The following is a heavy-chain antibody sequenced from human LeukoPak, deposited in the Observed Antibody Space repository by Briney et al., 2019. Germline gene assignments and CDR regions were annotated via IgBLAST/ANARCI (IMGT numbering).Heavy chain of an antibody. CDR2: ISSSSSYI. CDR1: GFTFSSYS. J-gene: IGHJ6*03. D-gene: IGHD6-25*01. CDR3: ARPARYYYYYYMDV. Sequence: PGGSLRLSCAASGFTFSSYSMNWVRQAPGKGLEWVSSISSSSSYIYYADSVKGRFTISRDNAKNSLYLQMNSLRAEDTAVYYCARPARYYYYYYMDVWGKGTTVTVSS. V-gene: IGHV3-21*01.